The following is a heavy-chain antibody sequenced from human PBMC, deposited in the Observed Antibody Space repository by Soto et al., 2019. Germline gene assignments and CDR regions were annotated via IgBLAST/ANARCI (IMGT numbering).Heavy chain of an antibody. CDR1: GFTFSSYA. CDR2: ISGSGGCT. J-gene: IGHJ4*02. CDR3: ANLPPPHLGYCSGGSCYFDY. V-gene: IGHV3-23*01. D-gene: IGHD2-15*01. Sequence: GGSLRLSCAASGFTFSSYAMSWVRQAPGKGLEWVSAISGSGGCTYYADSVKGRFTISRDNSKNTLFLQMNRLRAEDTAVYFFANLPPPHLGYCSGGSCYFDYWGQGTLVTVSS.